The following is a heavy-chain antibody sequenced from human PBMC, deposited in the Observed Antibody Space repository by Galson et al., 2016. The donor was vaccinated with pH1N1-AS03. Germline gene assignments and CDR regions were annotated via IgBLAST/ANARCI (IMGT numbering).Heavy chain of an antibody. D-gene: IGHD6-19*01. V-gene: IGHV3-7*03. J-gene: IGHJ6*02. CDR3: AKAVAGSLNLYYYYGADV. CDR2: IKQDGSDK. Sequence: SLRLSCAASGFPFSGYWMTWVRQAAGKGLEWVASIKQDGSDKHYVDSVKGRFTISKDNAKNSLYLQMNSLRPEDTAVYYCAKAVAGSLNLYYYYGADVWGQGTTVIVSS. CDR1: GFPFSGYW.